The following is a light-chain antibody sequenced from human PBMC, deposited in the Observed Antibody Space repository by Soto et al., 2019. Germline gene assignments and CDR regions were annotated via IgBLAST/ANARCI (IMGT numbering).Light chain of an antibody. V-gene: IGLV1-40*01. CDR1: SSNIGAGYD. CDR3: QSYDSSLSAYV. Sequence: QSVLTQPPSVSGAPGQRVTISCTGSSSNIGAGYDVHWYQQLPGTAPKHLIYGNSNRPSGVPDRFSGAKSGTSASLAITGLQAEHEADYHCQSYDSSLSAYVFGTGTKVTVL. J-gene: IGLJ1*01. CDR2: GNS.